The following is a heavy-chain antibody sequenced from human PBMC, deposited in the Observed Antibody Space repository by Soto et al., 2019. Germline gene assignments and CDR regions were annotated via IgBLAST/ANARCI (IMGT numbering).Heavy chain of an antibody. CDR3: ARGYYDSSGLDY. D-gene: IGHD3-22*01. Sequence: QVQLVESGGGVVQPGRSLRLSCAASGFTFSSYAMHWVRQAPGKGLEWVAVISYDGSNKYYADSVKGRFTISRDNSKNTLYLQMNSLRAEDTAVYYGARGYYDSSGLDYWGQGTLVTVSS. CDR2: ISYDGSNK. CDR1: GFTFSSYA. J-gene: IGHJ4*02. V-gene: IGHV3-30-3*01.